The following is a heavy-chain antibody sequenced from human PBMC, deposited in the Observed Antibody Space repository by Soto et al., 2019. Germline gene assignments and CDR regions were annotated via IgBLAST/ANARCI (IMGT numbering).Heavy chain of an antibody. CDR2: INPRGGGT. CDR1: GYTFSDYY. CDR3: ARAYFGDYGEFDY. J-gene: IGHJ4*02. D-gene: IGHD4-17*01. Sequence: ASVKVSCKASGYTFSDYYMHWVRQAPGQGLEWMGLINPRGGGTTYAQRFQDRVTMTRDTSTSTVYMEVSSLRSEDTALYYCARAYFGDYGEFDYWGRGPLVTVSS. V-gene: IGHV1-46*01.